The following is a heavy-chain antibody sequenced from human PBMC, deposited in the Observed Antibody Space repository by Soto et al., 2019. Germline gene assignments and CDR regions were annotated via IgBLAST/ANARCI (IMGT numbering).Heavy chain of an antibody. CDR2: IYYSGST. V-gene: IGHV4-59*08. CDR3: ASLWSYELDY. CDR1: GGSISSYY. Sequence: QVQLQESGPGLVKPSETLSLTCTVSGGSISSYYWSWIRQPPGKGLEWIGYIYYSGSTNYNPSLKSRVTISVDTSKNQFSLKLSSVTAADTAVYYCASLWSYELDYWGQGTLVTVSS. J-gene: IGHJ4*02. D-gene: IGHD1-26*01.